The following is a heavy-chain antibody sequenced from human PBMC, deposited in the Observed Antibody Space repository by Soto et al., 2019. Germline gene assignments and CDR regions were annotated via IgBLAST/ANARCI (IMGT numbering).Heavy chain of an antibody. CDR1: GFTFSSYW. CDR3: ASSLYSSGSEY. J-gene: IGHJ4*02. CDR2: IKQDGSEN. D-gene: IGHD6-19*01. V-gene: IGHV3-7*01. Sequence: EVQLVESGGGLVQPGGSLRLSCAASGFTFSSYWMSWVRQAPGKGLEWVANIKQDGSENYYVDSVKGRFTISRDNDKHSLYLQMNSLRAEDAAVYYCASSLYSSGSEYWGQGTLVTVSS.